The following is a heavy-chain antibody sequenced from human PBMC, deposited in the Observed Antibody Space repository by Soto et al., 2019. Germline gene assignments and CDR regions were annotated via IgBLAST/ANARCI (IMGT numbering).Heavy chain of an antibody. J-gene: IGHJ6*02. V-gene: IGHV3-33*01. CDR2: IWYDGSNK. CDR3: ARVRVALYYYYGMDV. CDR1: GFTFSSYG. Sequence: GGSLRLSCAASGFTFSSYGMHWVRQAPGKGLEWVAVIWYDGSNKYYADSVKGRFTISRDNSKNTLYLQMYSLRAEDTAVYYCARVRVALYYYYGMDVWGQGTTVTVS. D-gene: IGHD2-15*01.